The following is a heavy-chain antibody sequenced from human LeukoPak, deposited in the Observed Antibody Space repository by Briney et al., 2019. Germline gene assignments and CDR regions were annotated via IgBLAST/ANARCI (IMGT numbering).Heavy chain of an antibody. V-gene: IGHV5-51*01. CDR3: ASSYDFWSRNSDAFDI. CDR2: IYPGDSDT. J-gene: IGHJ3*02. Sequence: GESLKISCKGSGYSFTSYWIGWVRQMPGKGLEWMGIIYPGDSDTRYSPSFQGQVPISADKSISTAYLQWSSLKASDTAMYYCASSYDFWSRNSDAFDIWGQGTMVTVSS. CDR1: GYSFTSYW. D-gene: IGHD3-3*01.